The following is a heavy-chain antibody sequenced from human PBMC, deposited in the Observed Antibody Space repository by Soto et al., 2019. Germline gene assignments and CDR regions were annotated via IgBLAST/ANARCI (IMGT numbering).Heavy chain of an antibody. D-gene: IGHD3-3*01. J-gene: IGHJ6*02. Sequence: GASVKVSCKASGYTFTSYAMHWVRQAPGQRLEWMGWINAGNGNTKYSQKFQGRVTITRDTSASTAYMELSSLRSDDTAVYYCARGDFMSGYHPPSGGYYYYYGMDVWGQGTTVTVSS. CDR2: INAGNGNT. CDR3: ARGDFMSGYHPPSGGYYYYYGMDV. CDR1: GYTFTSYA. V-gene: IGHV1-3*01.